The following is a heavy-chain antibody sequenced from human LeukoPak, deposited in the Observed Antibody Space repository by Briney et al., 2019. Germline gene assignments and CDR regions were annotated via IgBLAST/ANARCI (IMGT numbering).Heavy chain of an antibody. CDR3: ARDRSIAARRHYYMDV. CDR1: GYTFTGYY. Sequence: ASVKVSCKASGYTFTGYYMHWVRQAPGQGLEWMGWINPNSGGTNYAQKFQGRVTMTRDTSISTAYMELSRLRSDDTAVYYCARDRSIAARRHYYMDVWGKGTTVTVSS. CDR2: INPNSGGT. J-gene: IGHJ6*03. D-gene: IGHD6-6*01. V-gene: IGHV1-2*02.